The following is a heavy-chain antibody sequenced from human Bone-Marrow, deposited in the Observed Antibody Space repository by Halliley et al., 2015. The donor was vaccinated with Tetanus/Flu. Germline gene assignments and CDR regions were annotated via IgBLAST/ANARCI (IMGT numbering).Heavy chain of an antibody. J-gene: IGHJ4*02. V-gene: IGHV3-23*01. D-gene: IGHD4-4*01. CDR2: IGSSST. CDR3: AKNRGVDYSNSYLDN. Sequence: LEWVSTIGSSSTYYADSVKGRFTSSRDNSKNTLYLQMNSLRAEDTAIYYCAKNRGVDYSNSYLDNWGQGTLVTVSS.